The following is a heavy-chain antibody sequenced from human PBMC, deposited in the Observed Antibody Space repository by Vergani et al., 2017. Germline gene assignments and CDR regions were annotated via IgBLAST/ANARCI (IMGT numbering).Heavy chain of an antibody. CDR2: INHSGST. Sequence: QVQLQQWGAGLLKPSETLSLTCAVYGGSFSGYYWSWIRQPPGKGLEWIGEINHSGSTNYNPSLKSRVTISVDTSKNQFSLKLSSVTAADTAVYYCARQTVVPAANDAFDIWGQGTMVTVSS. V-gene: IGHV4-34*01. CDR3: ARQTVVPAANDAFDI. CDR1: GGSFSGYY. D-gene: IGHD2-2*01. J-gene: IGHJ3*02.